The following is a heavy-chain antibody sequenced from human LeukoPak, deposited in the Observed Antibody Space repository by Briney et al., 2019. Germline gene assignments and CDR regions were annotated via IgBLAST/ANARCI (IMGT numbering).Heavy chain of an antibody. J-gene: IGHJ1*01. CDR2: IKSDGST. D-gene: IGHD3-22*01. Sequence: GWSVRLSCAASGFTFSTYWMHWVRQAPGKGLVWVSRIKSDGSTNYADSVKGRFTISRDNAKNTVSLQMNSLRPEDTGVYYCARAPSEIGGYYPEYFRHWGQGTLVTVSS. V-gene: IGHV3-74*01. CDR3: ARAPSEIGGYYPEYFRH. CDR1: GFTFSTYW.